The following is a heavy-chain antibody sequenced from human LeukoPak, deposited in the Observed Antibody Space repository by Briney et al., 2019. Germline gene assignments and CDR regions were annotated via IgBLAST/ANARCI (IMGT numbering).Heavy chain of an antibody. CDR2: IYPGDSDT. D-gene: IGHD2-21*02. V-gene: IGHV5-51*01. Sequence: GESLKISCKGSGYRFTSYWIGWVRQMPGKGLEWMAMIYPGDSDTRYSPSFEGQVTISADKSIATAYLQWSGLKASDTAMYYCARHISDGGGDCPFDSWGQGTLGTVSS. CDR1: GYRFTSYW. CDR3: ARHISDGGGDCPFDS. J-gene: IGHJ4*02.